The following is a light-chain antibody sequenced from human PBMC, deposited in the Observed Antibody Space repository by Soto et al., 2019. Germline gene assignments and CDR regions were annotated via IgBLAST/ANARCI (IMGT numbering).Light chain of an antibody. CDR1: QSIQSD. V-gene: IGKV3-20*01. CDR3: QQYGTSPRT. Sequence: ERATLSGRASQSIQSDLAWYQQKPGQAPRLLIYGASSRATGIPDRFSGSGSGTDFTLTISRLEPEDFAVYYCQQYGTSPRTFGQGTNVDI. J-gene: IGKJ1*01. CDR2: GAS.